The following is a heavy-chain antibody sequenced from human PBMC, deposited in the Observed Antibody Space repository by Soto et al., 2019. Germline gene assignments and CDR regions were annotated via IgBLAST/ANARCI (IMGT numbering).Heavy chain of an antibody. CDR2: IYYSGST. CDR3: ARDWRYYDFWSGYYPYYYYYYGMDV. Sequence: QVQLQESGPGLVKPSETLSLTCTVSGGSVSSGSYYWSWIRQPPGKVLEWLGYIYYSGSTNYNPSLKSTVTISVDTSKNQFALKLSSVTAADTAVYYCARDWRYYDFWSGYYPYYYYYYGMDVWRQVTTVTVSS. CDR1: GGSVSSGSYY. J-gene: IGHJ6*02. V-gene: IGHV4-61*01. D-gene: IGHD3-3*01.